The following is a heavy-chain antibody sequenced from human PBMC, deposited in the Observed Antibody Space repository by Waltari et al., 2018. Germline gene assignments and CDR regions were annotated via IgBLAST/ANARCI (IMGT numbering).Heavy chain of an antibody. V-gene: IGHV1-69-2*01. CDR1: GYTFTDYY. D-gene: IGHD6-13*01. Sequence: EVQLVQSGAAVKKPGATAKISCKVSGYTFTDYYMHWVQQAPGKGLEWMGLVDPEEGETIYAEKCQGRVTITADTSTDTAYMEPSSLRSEDTAVYYCATHGSSARRMDVWGQGTTVTVSS. CDR2: VDPEEGET. J-gene: IGHJ6*02. CDR3: ATHGSSARRMDV.